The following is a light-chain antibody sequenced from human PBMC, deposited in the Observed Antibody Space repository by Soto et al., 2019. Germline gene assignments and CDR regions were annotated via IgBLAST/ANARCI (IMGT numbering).Light chain of an antibody. CDR2: GVS. CDR1: SSDVGGYNY. V-gene: IGLV2-14*01. J-gene: IGLJ2*01. Sequence: QSVLTQPASVSGSPGQSISISCTGTSSDVGGYNYVSWYQQHTGKAPKLMIYGVSNRPSGVSDRFSGSKSGNTASLTISGLQAEVEADYYCSSFTTSSTLVFGGGTKLTVL. CDR3: SSFTTSSTLV.